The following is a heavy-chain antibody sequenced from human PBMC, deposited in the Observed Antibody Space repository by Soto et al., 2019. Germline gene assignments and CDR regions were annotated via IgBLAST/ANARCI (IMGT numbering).Heavy chain of an antibody. CDR3: AKDIAAEAKFYFDY. V-gene: IGHV3-43*01. CDR2: ISWDGGST. D-gene: IGHD6-25*01. CDR1: GFTFDDYT. Sequence: EVQLVESGGVVVQPGGSLRLSCAASGFTFDDYTMHWVRQAPGKGLEWVSLISWDGGSTYYADSVKGRFTISRDNSKNSLYLQMSSLRTEDTALYYCAKDIAAEAKFYFDYWGQGTLVTVSS. J-gene: IGHJ4*02.